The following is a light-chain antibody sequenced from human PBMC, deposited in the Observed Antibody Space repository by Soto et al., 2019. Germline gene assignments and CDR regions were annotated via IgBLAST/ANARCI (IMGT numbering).Light chain of an antibody. J-gene: IGKJ1*01. CDR1: QSISVW. CDR3: QQYNSYSTWT. V-gene: IGKV1-5*01. CDR2: DAS. Sequence: DIQMTQSPSTLSASVGARVTITCRASQSISVWLTWYQQKPGKAPQMLIYDASILKSGVASRFSGSGSGTEFTLTISSLQPDDFATYYCQQYNSYSTWTFGQGTEVEIK.